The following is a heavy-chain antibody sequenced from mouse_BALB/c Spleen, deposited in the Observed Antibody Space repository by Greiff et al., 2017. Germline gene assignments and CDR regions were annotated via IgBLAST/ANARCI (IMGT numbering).Heavy chain of an antibody. CDR3: AREQVRRGGYYFDY. D-gene: IGHD2-14*01. CDR2: IWAGGST. Sequence: VMLVESGPGLVAPSQSLSITCTVSGFSLTSYGVHWVRQPPGKGLEWLGVIWAGGSTNYNSALMSRLSISKDNSKSQVFLKMNSLQTDDTAMYYGAREQVRRGGYYFDYWGQGTTLTVSS. V-gene: IGHV2-9*02. J-gene: IGHJ2*01. CDR1: GFSLTSYG.